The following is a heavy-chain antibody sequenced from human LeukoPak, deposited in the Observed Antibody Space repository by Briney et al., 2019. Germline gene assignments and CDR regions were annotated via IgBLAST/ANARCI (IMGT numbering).Heavy chain of an antibody. CDR1: GYSISTGYY. V-gene: IGHV4-38-2*02. CDR2: TYHSGST. J-gene: IGHJ4*02. CDR3: ARDCSGGSCSDDY. D-gene: IGHD2-15*01. Sequence: PSETLSLTCTVSGYSISTGYYWGWIRQPPGKGLEWIGSTYHSGSTYYNPSLKSRVTISVDTSKNQFSLNLSSVTAADTAVYYCARDCSGGSCSDDYWGQGTLVTVSS.